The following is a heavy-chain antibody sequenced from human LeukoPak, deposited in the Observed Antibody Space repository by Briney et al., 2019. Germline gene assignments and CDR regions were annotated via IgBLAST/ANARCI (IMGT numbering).Heavy chain of an antibody. J-gene: IGHJ6*03. CDR2: ISYDGSNK. Sequence: GGSLRLSCAASGFTFSSYGMHWVRQAPGKGLEWVAVISYDGSNKYYADSVKGRFTISRDNSKNTLYLQMNSLRAEDTAVYYCAKGPLYYDFWSGYTDYYYYYYMDVWGKGTTVTVSS. CDR3: AKGPLYYDFWSGYTDYYYYYYMDV. V-gene: IGHV3-30*18. CDR1: GFTFSSYG. D-gene: IGHD3-3*01.